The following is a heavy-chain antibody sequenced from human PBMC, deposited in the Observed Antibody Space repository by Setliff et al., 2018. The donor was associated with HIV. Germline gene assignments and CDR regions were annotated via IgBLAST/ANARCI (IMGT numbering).Heavy chain of an antibody. J-gene: IGHJ5*02. CDR1: NGSITSTNYY. CDR2: MSYSGST. V-gene: IGHV4-39*01. D-gene: IGHD3-3*01. Sequence: SETLSLTCTVSNGSITSTNYYWGWIRQSPGKGLEWIGTMSYSGSTHYNPSLKSRVTISVDTSKNQFSLRLTSVTAADTAMYYCARHDFWSGYHNWFDPWGQGTLVTAPQ. CDR3: ARHDFWSGYHNWFDP.